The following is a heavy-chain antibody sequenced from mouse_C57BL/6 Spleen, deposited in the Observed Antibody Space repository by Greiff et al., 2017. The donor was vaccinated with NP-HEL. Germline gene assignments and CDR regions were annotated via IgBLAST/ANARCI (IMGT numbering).Heavy chain of an antibody. J-gene: IGHJ4*01. CDR1: GFTFSSYA. CDR3: ARVYGSRSYAMDY. D-gene: IGHD1-1*01. CDR2: ISDGGSYT. V-gene: IGHV5-4*01. Sequence: EVQVVESGGGLVKPGGSLKLSCAASGFTFSSYAMSWVRQTPEKRLEWVATISDGGSYTYYPDNVKGRFPISRDNAKNNLYLQMSHLKSEDTAMYYCARVYGSRSYAMDYWGQGTSVTVSS.